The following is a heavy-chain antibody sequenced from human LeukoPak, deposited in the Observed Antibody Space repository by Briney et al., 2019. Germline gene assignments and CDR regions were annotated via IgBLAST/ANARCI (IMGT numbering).Heavy chain of an antibody. CDR2: IYYSGST. Sequence: SETLSLTCTVSGGSISSSSYYWGWMRQPPGKGLESIGSIYYSGSTYYNPSLKSRFTISVDTSKNQFSLKLSTVPAADTAVYYCASFDYYGSGRAGYYFDYWGQGTLVTVSS. J-gene: IGHJ4*02. CDR1: GGSISSSSYY. D-gene: IGHD3-10*01. V-gene: IGHV4-39*01. CDR3: ASFDYYGSGRAGYYFDY.